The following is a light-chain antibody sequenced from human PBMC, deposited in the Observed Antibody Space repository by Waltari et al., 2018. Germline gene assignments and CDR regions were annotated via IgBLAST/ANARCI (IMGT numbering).Light chain of an antibody. CDR3: CSSAGDSNFVL. CDR2: DVD. Sequence: QSALSQPLSVSGSPGQSVTISCTGATSDVGASDFVSWYQQHPGKAPKLIIFDVDRRPCWVPPPFSASKYCNAASLTVSGLLAEDEASYYCCSSAGDSNFVLFGGWTRLTVL. J-gene: IGLJ2*01. V-gene: IGLV2-11*01. CDR1: TSDVGASDF.